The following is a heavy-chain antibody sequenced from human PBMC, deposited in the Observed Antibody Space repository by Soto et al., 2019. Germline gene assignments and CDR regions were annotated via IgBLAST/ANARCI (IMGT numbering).Heavy chain of an antibody. CDR3: ARYKRWIVDS. J-gene: IGHJ4*02. V-gene: IGHV4-59*12. D-gene: IGHD3-22*01. CDR2: MYYTWST. Sequence: QVQLQESGPGLVKPSETLSLTCTVSGDSISDNYWSWIRQPPGKTLEWIGYMYYTWSTNYNPSLKSRVTKSAETSKTQYSLRLSSVTAADTAVYYCARYKRWIVDSWGRGTLVTVSS. CDR1: GDSISDNY.